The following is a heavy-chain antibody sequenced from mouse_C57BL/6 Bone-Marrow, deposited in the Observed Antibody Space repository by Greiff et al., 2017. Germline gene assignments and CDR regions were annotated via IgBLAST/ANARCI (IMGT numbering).Heavy chain of an antibody. J-gene: IGHJ1*03. CDR2: ISSGSSTI. V-gene: IGHV5-17*01. CDR1: GFTFSDYG. Sequence: EVKLVESGGGLVKPGGSLKLSCAASGFTFSDYGMHWVRQAPEKGLEWVAYISSGSSTIYYADTVKGRFTISRDNAKNTLFLQMTSLRSEDTAMYYCARKITTVVATGDWYFDVWGTGTTVTVSS. D-gene: IGHD1-1*01. CDR3: ARKITTVVATGDWYFDV.